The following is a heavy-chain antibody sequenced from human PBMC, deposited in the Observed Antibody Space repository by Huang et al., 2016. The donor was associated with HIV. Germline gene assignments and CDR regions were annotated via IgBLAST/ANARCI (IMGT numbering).Heavy chain of an antibody. CDR3: AREKAADSAWYGVYYFDY. V-gene: IGHV4-34*01. Sequence: QVQLRQWGAGLVKPSETLSLTCAVYGGSFSGYYWTWIRQSPGKGLEWIGEIKHIGKTNYQPSLKSRVTISKDTAKNQVSLQLTSVSAADTGVYFCAREKAADSAWYGVYYFDYWGEGALVTVTS. D-gene: IGHD6-19*01. CDR1: GGSFSGYY. J-gene: IGHJ4*02. CDR2: IKHIGKT.